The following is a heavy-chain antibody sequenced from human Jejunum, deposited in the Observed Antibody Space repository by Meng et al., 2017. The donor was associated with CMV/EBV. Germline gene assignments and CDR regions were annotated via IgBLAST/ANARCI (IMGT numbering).Heavy chain of an antibody. CDR2: IYSGASST. V-gene: IGHV3-23*03. CDR1: CTFSNYA. J-gene: IGHJ4*02. CDR3: AKSRWAYYDSSGYCFDY. D-gene: IGHD3-22*01. Sequence: CTFSNYAMSWVRHAPGKGLGWVSVIYSGASSTYYADSVKGRFTISRDSSENTLYLQMNGLGAEDTAMYCCAKSRWAYYDSSGYCFDYGGRRTLVTVSS.